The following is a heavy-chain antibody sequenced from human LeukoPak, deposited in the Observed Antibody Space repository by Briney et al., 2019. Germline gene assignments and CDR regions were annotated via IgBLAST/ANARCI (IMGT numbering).Heavy chain of an antibody. CDR2: LTGNGDKT. Sequence: SGGSLRLSCSVSGFTFSTYAMNWVRQAPGKGLEWVSGLTGNGDKTYYADSVQGRFTISRDNSKDTLYLQMTSLRAEDSALYYCVKDLGYSLTHACHPWGQGTLVTLSS. D-gene: IGHD1-1*01. CDR1: GFTFSTYA. J-gene: IGHJ5*02. V-gene: IGHV3-23*01. CDR3: VKDLGYSLTHACHP.